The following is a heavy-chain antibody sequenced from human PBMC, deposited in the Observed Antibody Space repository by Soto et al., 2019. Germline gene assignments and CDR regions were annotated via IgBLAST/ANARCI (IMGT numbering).Heavy chain of an antibody. D-gene: IGHD3-10*01. CDR3: ARGITSDY. V-gene: IGHV4-30-4*08. CDR1: GGSIISGDYY. Sequence: SETLSLTCTVSGGSIISGDYYWSWIRQPPGKGLEWIGYIYYSGDTSYNPSLKSRVTISVDTSKNQFSLKLSSVTAADTAVYYCARGITSDYWGQGTLVTVSS. J-gene: IGHJ4*02. CDR2: IYYSGDT.